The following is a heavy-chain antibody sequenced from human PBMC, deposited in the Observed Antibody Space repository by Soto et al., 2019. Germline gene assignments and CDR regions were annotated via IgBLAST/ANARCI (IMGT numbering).Heavy chain of an antibody. J-gene: IGHJ3*02. D-gene: IGHD6-6*01. CDR1: GYSFTSYW. Sequence: SLKISCKGSGYSFTSYWIGWVRQMPGKGLEWMGTIYPGDSDTRYSPSFQGQVTISADKPISTAYLQWSDLKASDTAMYYCARRHLVEDAFDIWGQGTMVTVSS. CDR2: IYPGDSDT. V-gene: IGHV5-51*04. CDR3: ARRHLVEDAFDI.